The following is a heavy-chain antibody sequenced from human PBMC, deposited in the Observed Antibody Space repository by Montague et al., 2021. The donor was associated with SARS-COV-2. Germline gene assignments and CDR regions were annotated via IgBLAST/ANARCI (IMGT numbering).Heavy chain of an antibody. Sequence: SETLSLTCTVSGGSISSNYWNWIRQPPGRGLEWIGYIYYSGSTNYNPSLESRVTISADTSKNHFSLKLRSVTAADTAVYNCAREISGPDYFDYWGQGTLVTVSS. CDR1: GGSISSNY. J-gene: IGHJ4*02. V-gene: IGHV4-59*01. CDR2: IYYSGST. CDR3: AREISGPDYFDY. D-gene: IGHD3-10*01.